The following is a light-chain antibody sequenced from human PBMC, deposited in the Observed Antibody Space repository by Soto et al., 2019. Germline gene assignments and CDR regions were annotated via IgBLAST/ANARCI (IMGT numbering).Light chain of an antibody. CDR3: QHSYSTTPS. V-gene: IGKV1-39*01. J-gene: IGKJ2*01. Sequence: DIQMTQSPSSLSASVGERVTITCRASHSITYYLNWYQQKPGKAPKLLIYTASSLQTGVPSRFSGSGSGTDFTITMSSLQPEDFATYFCQHSYSTTPSFGQGTNLEI. CDR2: TAS. CDR1: HSITYY.